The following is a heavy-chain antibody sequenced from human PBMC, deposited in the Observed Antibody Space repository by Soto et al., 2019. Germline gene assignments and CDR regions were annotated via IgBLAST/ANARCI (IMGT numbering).Heavy chain of an antibody. CDR2: ISYSGST. CDR3: ARDRSRTAYFDY. Sequence: QVQLQESGPGLVKPSQTLSLTCTVSGDSMSSGDYYWSRIRQQPGKGLEWIGYISYSGSTYYNPSLKSRVTISVDTSKDQFSLKLTSVTAADMAVYYCARDRSRTAYFDYWGQGTLVTVSS. D-gene: IGHD2-21*02. J-gene: IGHJ4*02. V-gene: IGHV4-31*03. CDR1: GDSMSSGDYY.